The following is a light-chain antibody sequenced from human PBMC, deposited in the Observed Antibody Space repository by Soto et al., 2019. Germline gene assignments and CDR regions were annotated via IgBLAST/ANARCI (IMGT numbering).Light chain of an antibody. V-gene: IGKV3-11*01. CDR1: QSVSSY. CDR3: QQRSNWPRT. J-gene: IGKJ1*01. CDR2: DAS. Sequence: VLKQSPGTLSLKTGERATLSCRASQSVSSYLAWYQQKPGQAPRLLIYDASNRATGIPARFSGSGSGTDFTLTISSLEPEDFAVYYCQQRSNWPRTFGQGTNVDIK.